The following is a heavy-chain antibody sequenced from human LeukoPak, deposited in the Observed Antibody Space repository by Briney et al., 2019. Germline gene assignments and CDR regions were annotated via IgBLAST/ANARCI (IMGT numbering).Heavy chain of an antibody. D-gene: IGHD6-6*01. CDR3: ARGPRIAARRYAFDI. J-gene: IGHJ3*02. CDR1: GGSFSGYY. V-gene: IGHV4-34*01. CDR2: INHSGST. Sequence: SETLSLTCAVYGGSFSGYYWSWLRQPPGKGLEWIGKINHSGSTNYNPSLKSRVTISVDTSKNQFSLKLSSVTAADTAVYYCARGPRIAARRYAFDIWGQGTMVTVSS.